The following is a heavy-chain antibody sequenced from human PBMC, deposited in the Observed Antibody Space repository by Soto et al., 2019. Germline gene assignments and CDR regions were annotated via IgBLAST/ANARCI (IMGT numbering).Heavy chain of an antibody. J-gene: IGHJ4*02. Sequence: QVQLVQSGAEMKKPGASVKVSCKASAYNFTSFHIIWVRQAPGQGLEWMGWINPYNRNTNCTRKFQGRVTMTTDTPTRASYMDLRRRTDDATTVYYCAWGCGDSFWGQGTMVTVFS. V-gene: IGHV1-18*04. CDR1: AYNFTSFH. D-gene: IGHD4-17*01. CDR3: AWGCGDSF. CDR2: INPYNRNT.